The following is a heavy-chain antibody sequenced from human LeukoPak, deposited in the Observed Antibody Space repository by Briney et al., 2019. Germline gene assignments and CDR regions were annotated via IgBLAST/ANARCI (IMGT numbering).Heavy chain of an antibody. J-gene: IGHJ6*03. D-gene: IGHD2-15*01. CDR3: AREGSDYYYYMDV. CDR2: IYYSGST. V-gene: IGHV4-39*07. Sequence: PSETLSLTCPVSGGSISGSSYYWGWIRQPPGKGLEWIGSIYYSGSTYYNPSLKSRVTISVDTSKNQFSLKLSSVTAADTAVYYCAREGSDYYYYMDVWGKGTTVTVSS. CDR1: GGSISGSSYY.